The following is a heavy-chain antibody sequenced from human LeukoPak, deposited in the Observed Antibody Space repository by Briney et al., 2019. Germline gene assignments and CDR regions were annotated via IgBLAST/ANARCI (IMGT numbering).Heavy chain of an antibody. CDR1: GGSFSGYY. Sequence: TSETLSLTCAVYGGSFSGYYWSWIRQPPGKGLEWIGEINHSGSTNYNPSLKSRVTISVDTSKNQFSLKLSPVTAADTAVYYCARGVGVYASWFDPWGQGTLVTVSS. CDR2: INHSGST. J-gene: IGHJ5*02. V-gene: IGHV4-34*01. D-gene: IGHD2-8*01. CDR3: ARGVGVYASWFDP.